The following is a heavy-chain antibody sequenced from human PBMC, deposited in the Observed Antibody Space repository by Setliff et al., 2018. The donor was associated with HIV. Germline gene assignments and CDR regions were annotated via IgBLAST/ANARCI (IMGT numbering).Heavy chain of an antibody. D-gene: IGHD3-10*01. Sequence: SSETLSLTCAVSGGSISSGDWWTWVRQPPGKGLEWIGEISHGGSAYYNPSLKSRVTISVDTSKNQFSLKLNSVTAADTAVFYCARHRVITGSFDYWGQGTLVTVSS. CDR2: ISHGGSA. J-gene: IGHJ4*02. CDR3: ARHRVITGSFDY. V-gene: IGHV4-4*02. CDR1: GGSISSGDW.